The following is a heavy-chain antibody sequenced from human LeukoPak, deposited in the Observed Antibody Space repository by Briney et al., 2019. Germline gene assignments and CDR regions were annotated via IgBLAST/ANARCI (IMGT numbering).Heavy chain of an antibody. CDR2: INHSGST. CDR1: GGSIRSSYYY. V-gene: IGHV4-39*07. Sequence: SETLSLTCTVSGGSIRSSYYYWSWIRQPPGKGLEWIGEINHSGSTNYNPSLKSRVTISVDTSKNQFSLKLSSVTAADTAVYYCARSARYNSPLHYWGQGTLVTVSS. CDR3: ARSARYNSPLHY. D-gene: IGHD1-1*01. J-gene: IGHJ4*02.